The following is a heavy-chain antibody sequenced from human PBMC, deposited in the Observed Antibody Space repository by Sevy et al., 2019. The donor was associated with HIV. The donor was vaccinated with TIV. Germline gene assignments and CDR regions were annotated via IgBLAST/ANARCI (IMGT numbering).Heavy chain of an antibody. Sequence: GGSLRLSCAASGFTFSKYSMSWVRQPPGKGLEWVSTFSFGCGEINYADSVKGRFTISRDNSKSSVYPQMNNLRPEDTAVYYCARAGCTKPHDYWGQGTLVTVSS. CDR3: ARAGCTKPHDY. V-gene: IGHV3-23*01. D-gene: IGHD2-8*01. J-gene: IGHJ4*02. CDR1: GFTFSKYS. CDR2: FSFGCGEI.